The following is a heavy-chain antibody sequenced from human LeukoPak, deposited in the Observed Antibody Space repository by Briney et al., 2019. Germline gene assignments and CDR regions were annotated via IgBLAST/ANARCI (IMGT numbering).Heavy chain of an antibody. D-gene: IGHD2-15*01. Sequence: GVSLRLSCAASGFTFSSYWMHWVRQAPGKGLVWVSRISGDGSNTRYADSVEGRFTISRDNAKNSLYLQMNSLRAEDTAVYYCARGAFGSSYSQYYFDYWGQGTLVTVS. J-gene: IGHJ4*02. V-gene: IGHV3-74*01. CDR3: ARGAFGSSYSQYYFDY. CDR2: ISGDGSNT. CDR1: GFTFSSYW.